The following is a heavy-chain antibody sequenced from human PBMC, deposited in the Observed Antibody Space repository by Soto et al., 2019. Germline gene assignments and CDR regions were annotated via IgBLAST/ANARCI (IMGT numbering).Heavy chain of an antibody. V-gene: IGHV4-31*11. Sequence: PSETLSLTCAVSGGSIRSGGFYWSWIRQHPGKGLEWIGFIYYSGSASYNPSLKSRLTISVDTSNNQFSLTLTSVTAADTAVYYCARGISVDGNAFDIWGQGTMVTVSS. CDR1: GGSIRSGGFY. D-gene: IGHD5-12*01. CDR3: ARGISVDGNAFDI. CDR2: IYYSGSA. J-gene: IGHJ3*02.